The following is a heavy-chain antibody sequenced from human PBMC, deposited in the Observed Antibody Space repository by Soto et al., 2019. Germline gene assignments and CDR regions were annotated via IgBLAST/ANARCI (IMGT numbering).Heavy chain of an antibody. CDR1: GFPFSSFA. Sequence: EVQLLESGGGLVQPGVSLRLSCTASGFPFSSFAMSWFRQAPGKGLEWVSLISGSGGVTYYADSVTGRFTISRDNSKTTVYLHRNSLRAEDTAVYYCAKDVRGVVRARYVHVDYWCQGTLVTVSS. V-gene: IGHV3-23*01. CDR3: AKDVRGVVRARYVHVDY. CDR2: ISGSGGVT. D-gene: IGHD3-10*01. J-gene: IGHJ4*02.